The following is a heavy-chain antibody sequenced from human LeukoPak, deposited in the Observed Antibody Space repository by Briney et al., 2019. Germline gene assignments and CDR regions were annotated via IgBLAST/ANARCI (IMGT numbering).Heavy chain of an antibody. Sequence: SETLSLTCTVSGGSISSSSYYWGWIRQPPGKGLEWIGSIYYSGNTYYNPSLKSRVTMSVDTPKNQFSLKLSSVTAADTAVYYCAALQCSSTTCYIRWFDPWGQGTLVTVSS. CDR3: AALQCSSTTCYIRWFDP. J-gene: IGHJ5*02. V-gene: IGHV4-39*07. CDR2: IYYSGNT. D-gene: IGHD2-2*02. CDR1: GGSISSSSYY.